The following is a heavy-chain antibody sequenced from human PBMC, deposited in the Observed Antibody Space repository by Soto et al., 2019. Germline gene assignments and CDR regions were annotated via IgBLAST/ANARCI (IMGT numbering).Heavy chain of an antibody. CDR3: ARDPTYCGGDCYSWLFDY. CDR1: GGTFSSYA. J-gene: IGHJ4*02. Sequence: ASVKVSCKASGGTFSSYAISWVRQAPGQGLEWMGGIIPIFGTANYAQKFQGRVTITADESTSTAYMELSSLRSEGTAVYYCARDPTYCGGDCYSWLFDYWGQGTLVTVSS. V-gene: IGHV1-69*13. CDR2: IIPIFGTA. D-gene: IGHD2-21*02.